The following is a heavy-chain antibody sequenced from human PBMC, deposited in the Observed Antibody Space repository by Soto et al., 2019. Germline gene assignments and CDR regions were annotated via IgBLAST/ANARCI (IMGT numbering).Heavy chain of an antibody. CDR3: AREAEGELGDIDAFDI. Sequence: GGSLRLSCAASGFTFSSYSMNWVRQAPGKGLEWVSSISSSSSYIYYADSVKGRFTISRDNAKNSLYLQMNSLRAEDTAVYYCAREAEGELGDIDAFDIWGQGTMVTVSS. CDR2: ISSSSSYI. CDR1: GFTFSSYS. D-gene: IGHD1-26*01. J-gene: IGHJ3*02. V-gene: IGHV3-21*01.